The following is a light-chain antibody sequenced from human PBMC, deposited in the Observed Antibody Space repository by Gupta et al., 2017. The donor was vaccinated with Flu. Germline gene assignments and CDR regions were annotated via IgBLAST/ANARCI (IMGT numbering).Light chain of an antibody. CDR2: GAS. CDR3: QHYNKWPT. V-gene: IGKV3-15*01. J-gene: IGKJ5*01. CDR1: ESIKSK. Sequence: IVMTQSPATLSVSPGERATLSCRDRESIKSKLAWYQQKPVQAPRLIIHGASNSASGSPDRFSGSGACKEFTRTISRPQSEDCDVYYGQHYNKWPTFGQGTRLEIK.